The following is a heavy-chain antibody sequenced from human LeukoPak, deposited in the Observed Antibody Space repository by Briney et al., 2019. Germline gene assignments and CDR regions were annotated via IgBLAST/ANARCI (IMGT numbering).Heavy chain of an antibody. D-gene: IGHD1-26*01. J-gene: IGHJ2*01. Sequence: GGSLRLSCAASGFTFSSYAMSWVRQAPGKGLEWVSVISASGGSAYYVDSVKGRFTISRDSSKNTLFLHMNTLRAEDTAIYYCAKDRTVGASYWYFDLWGRGTLVTVSS. CDR1: GFTFSSYA. CDR3: AKDRTVGASYWYFDL. CDR2: ISASGGSA. V-gene: IGHV3-23*01.